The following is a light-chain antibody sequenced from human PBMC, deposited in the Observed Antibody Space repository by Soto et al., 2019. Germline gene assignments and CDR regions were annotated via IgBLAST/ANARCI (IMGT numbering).Light chain of an antibody. CDR3: CSYAGTFYV. Sequence: QSVLTQPRSVSGSPGQSVTISCTGTSSDFGGYNYVSWYQHHPGKAPKLMIYDVSERPSGVPDCFSGSKSGNTASLTISGIQAEDEADYYCCSYAGTFYVFGTGTKVTVL. J-gene: IGLJ1*01. V-gene: IGLV2-11*01. CDR2: DVS. CDR1: SSDFGGYNY.